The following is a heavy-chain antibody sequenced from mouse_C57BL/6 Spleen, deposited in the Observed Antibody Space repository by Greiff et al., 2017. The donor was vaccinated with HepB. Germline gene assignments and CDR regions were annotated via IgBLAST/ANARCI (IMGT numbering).Heavy chain of an antibody. CDR3: AYYDYDGYAMDY. CDR1: GYTFTSYW. D-gene: IGHD2-4*01. CDR2: IHPNSGST. V-gene: IGHV1-64*01. J-gene: IGHJ4*01. Sequence: QVQLQQPGAELVKPGASVKLSCKASGYTFTSYWMHWVKQRPGQGLEWIGMIHPNSGSTNYNEKFKSKATLTVDKSYSTAYMQLSSLTSEDSAVYYCAYYDYDGYAMDYWGQGTSVTVSS.